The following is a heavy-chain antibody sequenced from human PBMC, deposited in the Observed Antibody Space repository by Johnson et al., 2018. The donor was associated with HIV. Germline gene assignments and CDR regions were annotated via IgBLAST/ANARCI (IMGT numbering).Heavy chain of an antibody. V-gene: IGHV3-66*01. J-gene: IGHJ3*02. CDR3: AGSRNYACDI. CDR1: GLTVSNNY. Sequence: VQLVESGGGLVQPGGSLRLSCAASGLTVSNNYMTWVRQGPGQGLEWVSVINSGGGTYYADPVTGRFTISRDNAKNSLYLQMNSLRAEDTALYYCAGSRNYACDIWGQGTMVTVSS. D-gene: IGHD1-1*01. CDR2: INSGGGT.